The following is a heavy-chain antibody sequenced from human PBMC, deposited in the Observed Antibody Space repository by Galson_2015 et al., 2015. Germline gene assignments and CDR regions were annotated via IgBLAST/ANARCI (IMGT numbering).Heavy chain of an antibody. J-gene: IGHJ4*02. CDR1: GFPFSSYT. CDR2: ISGRSTFI. Sequence: SLRLSCAASGFPFSSYTMNWVRQAPGKGLQWVSSISGRSTFIFYSDSAKGRFTISRDNAKNSPSLQMNSLRGDDTAVYYCTRHLGIGSGSPEFWGQGTQVTVSS. V-gene: IGHV3-21*01. D-gene: IGHD7-27*01. CDR3: TRHLGIGSGSPEF.